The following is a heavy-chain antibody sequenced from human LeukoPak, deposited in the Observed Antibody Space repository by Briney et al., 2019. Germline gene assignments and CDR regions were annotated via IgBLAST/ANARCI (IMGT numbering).Heavy chain of an antibody. CDR1: GGSISSSSYY. V-gene: IGHV4-39*01. CDR2: IYYSGST. CDR3: VRNGWYSVDY. D-gene: IGHD6-19*01. J-gene: IGHJ4*02. Sequence: SETLSLTCTVSGGSISSSSYYWGWIRQPPGKGLEWIGSIYYSGSTYYNPSLKSRVTISVDTSKNQFSLKLSSVTAADTAVYYCVRNGWYSVDYWGQGTLVTVSS.